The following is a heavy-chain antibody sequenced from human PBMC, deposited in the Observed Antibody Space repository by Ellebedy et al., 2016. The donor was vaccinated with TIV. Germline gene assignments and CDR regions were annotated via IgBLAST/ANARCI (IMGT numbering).Heavy chain of an antibody. CDR1: GGSISSYY. CDR3: ARDNYDSSL. CDR2: IYYSGST. V-gene: IGHV4-59*01. Sequence: SETLSLXXTVSGGSISSYYWSWIRQPPGKGLEWIGYIYYSGSTNYNPSLKSRVTISVDTSKNQFSLKLSSVTAADTAVYYCARDNYDSSLWGQGTLVTVSS. J-gene: IGHJ4*02. D-gene: IGHD3-22*01.